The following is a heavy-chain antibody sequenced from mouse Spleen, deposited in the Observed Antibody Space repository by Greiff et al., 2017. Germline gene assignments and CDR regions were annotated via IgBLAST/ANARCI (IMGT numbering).Heavy chain of an antibody. CDR2: INPSNGRT. V-gene: IGHV1S81*02. CDR1: GYTFTSYW. Sequence: VKLQQPGAELVKPGASVKLSCKASGYTFTSYWMHWVKQRPGQGLEWIGEINPSNGRTNYNEKFKSKATLTVDKSSSTAYMQLSSLTSEDSAVYYCARGGPYAMDYWGQGTSVTVSS. CDR3: ARGGPYAMDY. J-gene: IGHJ4*01.